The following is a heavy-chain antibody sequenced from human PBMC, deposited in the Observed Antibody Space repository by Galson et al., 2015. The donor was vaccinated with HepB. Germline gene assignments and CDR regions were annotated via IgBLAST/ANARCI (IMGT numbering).Heavy chain of an antibody. D-gene: IGHD2-15*01. CDR1: XYTXXXYY. Sequence: SVKVYCKAXXYTXXXYYMHWVRQAPGQGLEWMGIINPSGGSTSYAQKFQGRVAMTRDTSTGTVYVELSSLRSEDTAVYYCARANYCSGGSCYRYRIFDYWGXXTLVTXSS. CDR2: INPSGGST. CDR3: ARANYCSGGSCYRYRIFDY. V-gene: IGHV1-46*03. J-gene: IGHJ4*01.